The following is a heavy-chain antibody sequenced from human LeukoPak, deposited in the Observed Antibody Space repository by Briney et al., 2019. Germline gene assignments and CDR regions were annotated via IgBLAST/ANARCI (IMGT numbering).Heavy chain of an antibody. Sequence: PGGSLRLACAASGFTFSSYGMHWVRQAPGKGLEWVAVIWYDGSNKYYADSVKGRFTISRDNSKNTLYLQMNSLRAEDTAVYYCAKECIVGATVMPYFDYWGQGTLVTVSS. CDR2: IWYDGSNK. J-gene: IGHJ4*02. CDR3: AKECIVGATVMPYFDY. V-gene: IGHV3-33*06. CDR1: GFTFSSYG. D-gene: IGHD1-26*01.